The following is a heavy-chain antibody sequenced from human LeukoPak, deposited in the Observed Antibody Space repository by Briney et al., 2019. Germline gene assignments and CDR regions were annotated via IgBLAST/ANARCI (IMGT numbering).Heavy chain of an antibody. CDR3: ARAERTVNVFDS. Sequence: SETLSLTCSVSDGSMISYHWSWIRQPAGKGLEWIGRIYTTGSTDYSPSLMSRVTMSVDTSKNQFSLKLRSVTAADTAVYYCARAERTVNVFDSWGQGTIVTVSS. D-gene: IGHD3-10*02. CDR1: DGSMISYH. CDR2: IYTTGST. V-gene: IGHV4-4*07. J-gene: IGHJ3*01.